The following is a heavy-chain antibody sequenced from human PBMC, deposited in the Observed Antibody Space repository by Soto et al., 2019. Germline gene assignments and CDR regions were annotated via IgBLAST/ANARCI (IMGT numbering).Heavy chain of an antibody. CDR1: GFAFSSYA. V-gene: IGHV3-23*01. CDR3: AKKGSYYAPGSYGMDV. Sequence: GGSLRLSCAASGFAFSSYAMSWVRQAPGKGLEWVSAISGSGGSTYYADSVKGRFTISRDNSKNTLYLQMNSLRAEDTAVYYCAKKGSYYAPGSYGMDVWGQGTTVTVSS. D-gene: IGHD1-26*01. J-gene: IGHJ6*02. CDR2: ISGSGGST.